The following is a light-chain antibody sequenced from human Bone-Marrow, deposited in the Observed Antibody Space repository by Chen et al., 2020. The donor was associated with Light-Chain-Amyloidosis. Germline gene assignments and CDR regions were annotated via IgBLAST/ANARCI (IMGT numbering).Light chain of an antibody. Sequence: LPHPPCVSAAPGQVGTLSRSGSNSNIASNYVSWYQHLPGTAPKLLIYDSDNRPSGMPDRFSGSKSGTSATLGITGLQTGDEADYYCEAWDSSLSAVVFGGGTKLTVL. CDR2: DSD. J-gene: IGLJ2*01. V-gene: IGLV1-51*01. CDR1: NSNIASNY. CDR3: EAWDSSLSAVV.